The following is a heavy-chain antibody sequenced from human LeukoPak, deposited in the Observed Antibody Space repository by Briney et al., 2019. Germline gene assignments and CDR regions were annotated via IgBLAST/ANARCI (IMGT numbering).Heavy chain of an antibody. CDR3: AKPLAISSGWYYFDY. CDR2: ISGSGGST. D-gene: IGHD6-19*01. Sequence: PGGSLRLSRAASGFTFSSYAMSWVRQAPGKGLEWVSAISGSGGSTYYADSVKGRFTISRDNSKNTLYLQMNSLRAEDTAVYYCAKPLAISSGWYYFDYWGQGTLVTVSS. CDR1: GFTFSSYA. V-gene: IGHV3-23*01. J-gene: IGHJ4*02.